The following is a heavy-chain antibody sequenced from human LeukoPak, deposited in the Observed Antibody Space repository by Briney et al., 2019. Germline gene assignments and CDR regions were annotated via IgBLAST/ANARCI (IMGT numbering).Heavy chain of an antibody. D-gene: IGHD6-19*01. J-gene: IGHJ4*02. Sequence: PGGSLRLSCAASGFTFSTYGMHWVRQAPGKGLVWVSRINTDGSSTGYADSVKGRFTISRDNAKNTLYLQMNSLRAEGTAVYYCAILRSLPVAAPIDYWGQGSLVTVSS. V-gene: IGHV3-74*01. CDR3: AILRSLPVAAPIDY. CDR1: GFTFSTYG. CDR2: INTDGSST.